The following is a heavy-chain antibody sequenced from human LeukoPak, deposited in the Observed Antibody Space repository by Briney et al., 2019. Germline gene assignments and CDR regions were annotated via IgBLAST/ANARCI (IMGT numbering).Heavy chain of an antibody. CDR3: ATFKASLGLDP. Sequence: GGSLRLSCAASGFTFSSYSMNWVRQAPGKGLEWASYISSISSTIYYADSVKSRCTISRDNAKNSLYLQMNSLRAEDTAVYYCATFKASLGLDPWGQGTLVTVSP. CDR2: ISSISSTI. J-gene: IGHJ5*02. CDR1: GFTFSSYS. V-gene: IGHV3-48*01.